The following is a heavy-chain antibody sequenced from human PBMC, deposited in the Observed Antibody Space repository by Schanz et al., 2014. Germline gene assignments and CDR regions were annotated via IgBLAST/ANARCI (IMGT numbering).Heavy chain of an antibody. Sequence: QVQLVESGGGVVQPGGSLRLSCAASGFTFSSYGMHWVRQAPGKGLEWVAFIRYDGSNKYYADSVKGRFTISRDNSKNTLYLQMNSLRAEDTAVYYCAKVGLYYYGSGFDYWGQGTPVTVSS. CDR1: GFTFSSYG. V-gene: IGHV3-30*02. D-gene: IGHD3-10*01. CDR3: AKVGLYYYGSGFDY. CDR2: IRYDGSNK. J-gene: IGHJ4*02.